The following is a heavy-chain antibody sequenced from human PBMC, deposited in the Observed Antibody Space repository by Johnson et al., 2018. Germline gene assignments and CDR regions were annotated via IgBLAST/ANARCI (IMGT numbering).Heavy chain of an antibody. D-gene: IGHD5-24*01. CDR2: IRSKANNYAT. CDR1: GFTFSSYA. V-gene: IGHV3-73*01. J-gene: IGHJ6*02. Sequence: VQLVESGGGLVQPGGSLRLSCAASGFTFSSYAMSWVRQASGKGLEWVGRIRSKANNYATAYAASVKGRFTITRDDSQHTAYLQMNSLTTEDTAVYYCTRLEMATNPITTDYDYGMDVWGQGTTVIVSS. CDR3: TRLEMATNPITTDYDYGMDV.